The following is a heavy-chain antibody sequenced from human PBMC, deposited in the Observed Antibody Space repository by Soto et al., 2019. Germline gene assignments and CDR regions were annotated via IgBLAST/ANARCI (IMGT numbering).Heavy chain of an antibody. CDR1: GFSIRYYW. Sequence: EVQLVESGGCLVQPGGSLRLSCAASGFSIRYYWMTWVRQAPGKGLDWVANIKQDGSEKFYVDSLKGRFTISRDNAKQSVNILMTRLRADDKAVYYCATVKDGRRAGTYYFDMDFCGKLTTFTLAS. CDR3: ATVKDGRRAGTYYFDMDF. CDR2: IKQDGSEK. D-gene: IGHD1-1*01. V-gene: IGHV3-7*01. J-gene: IGHJ6*03.